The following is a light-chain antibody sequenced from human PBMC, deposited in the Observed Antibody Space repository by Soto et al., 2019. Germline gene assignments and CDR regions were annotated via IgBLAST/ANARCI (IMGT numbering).Light chain of an antibody. V-gene: IGKV3-20*01. CDR1: QSVTSNA. CDR3: QQYHWAPDT. Sequence: ETVLTQSSATLSLSPGERATLSCRASQSVTSNALAWYQQKPGQAPRLLIYGVSSRATGIPDRFSGSGSGTDFTLTVSRLEPEDFAVYYCQQYHWAPDTFGQGTRLEI. CDR2: GVS. J-gene: IGKJ5*01.